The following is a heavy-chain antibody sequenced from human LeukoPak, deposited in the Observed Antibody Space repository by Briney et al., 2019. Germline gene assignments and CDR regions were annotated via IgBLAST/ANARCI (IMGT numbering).Heavy chain of an antibody. V-gene: IGHV3-30-3*01. CDR1: GFTFSSYA. J-gene: IGHJ3*02. CDR2: ISYDGSNK. CDR3: ARDPWGGEGHDAFDI. Sequence: GALRLSCAASGFTFSSYAMHWVRKAPGKGLEWVAVISYDGSNKYYADSVKGRFTISRDNSKNTLYLQMNSLRAEDTAVYYCARDPWGGEGHDAFDIWGQGTMVTVSS. D-gene: IGHD7-27*01.